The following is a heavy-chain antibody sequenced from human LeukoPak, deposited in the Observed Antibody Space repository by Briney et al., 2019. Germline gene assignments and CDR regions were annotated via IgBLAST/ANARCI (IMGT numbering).Heavy chain of an antibody. D-gene: IGHD3-22*01. V-gene: IGHV3-15*01. CDR1: GFTFSKAW. Sequence: GGSLRLSCAASGFTFSKAWMSWVRQAPGKGLEWVGRIKSKTDGGTTDYAAPVKGRFTISRDDSKNTLYLQMNSLKTEDTAVYYRTTDQPEYYYDSGGYYLWGQGTLVTVSS. CDR3: TTDQPEYYYDSGGYYL. J-gene: IGHJ4*02. CDR2: IKSKTDGGTT.